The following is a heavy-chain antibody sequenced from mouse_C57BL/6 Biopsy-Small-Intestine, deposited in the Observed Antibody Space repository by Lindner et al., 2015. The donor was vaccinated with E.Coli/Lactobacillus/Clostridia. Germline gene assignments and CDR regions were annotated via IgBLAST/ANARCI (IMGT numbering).Heavy chain of an antibody. V-gene: IGHV1-84*02. D-gene: IGHD1-1*02. CDR1: GYTFSNYG. CDR2: ISAYNGNT. Sequence: SVKVSCKASGYTFSNYGFSWVRQAPGQGLEWMGWISAYNGNTMYAQKLQGRVTMTTDTSTSTTYMELRSLRSDDTAIYYCGRDTPAHCGGDCYTGLDYWGQGTLVTVSS. J-gene: IGHJ4*01. CDR3: GRDTPAHCGGDCYTGLDY.